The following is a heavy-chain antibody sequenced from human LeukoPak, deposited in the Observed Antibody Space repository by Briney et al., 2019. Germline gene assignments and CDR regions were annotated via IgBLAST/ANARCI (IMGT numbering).Heavy chain of an antibody. D-gene: IGHD3-10*01. CDR1: GFTFSSYG. CDR2: ISYDGSNK. V-gene: IGHV3-30*03. J-gene: IGHJ4*02. Sequence: GGSLRLSCAASGFTFSSYGMHWVRQAPGKGLEWVAVISYDGSNKYYADSVKGRFTISRDNSKNTLYLQMNSLRAEDTAVYYCAREVRGVIIGYYFDYWGQGTLVTVSS. CDR3: AREVRGVIIGYYFDY.